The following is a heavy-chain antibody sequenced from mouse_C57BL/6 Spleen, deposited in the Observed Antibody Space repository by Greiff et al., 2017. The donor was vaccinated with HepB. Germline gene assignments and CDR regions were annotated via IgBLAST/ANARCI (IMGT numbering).Heavy chain of an antibody. CDR2: IYPGDGDT. J-gene: IGHJ4*01. D-gene: IGHD3-2*02. Sequence: VQLQQSGPELVKPGASVKISCKASGYAFSSSWMNWVKQRPGKGLEWIGRIYPGDGDTNYNGKFKGKATLTADKSSSTAYMQLSSLTSEDSAVYFCASGQLRAGAMDDWGQGTSVTVSS. CDR1: GYAFSSSW. CDR3: ASGQLRAGAMDD. V-gene: IGHV1-82*01.